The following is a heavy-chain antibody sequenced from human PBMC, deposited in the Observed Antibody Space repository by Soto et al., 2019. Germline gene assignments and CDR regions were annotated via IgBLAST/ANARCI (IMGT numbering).Heavy chain of an antibody. Sequence: SETLSLTWTVFGGSISSYYWSWIRQPPGKGLEWIGYIYYSGSTNYNPSLKSRVTISVDTSKNQFSLKLSSVTAADTAVYYCARGRKVIDYWGQGTLVTVSS. CDR2: IYYSGST. V-gene: IGHV4-59*01. CDR3: ARGRKVIDY. J-gene: IGHJ4*02. CDR1: GGSISSYY.